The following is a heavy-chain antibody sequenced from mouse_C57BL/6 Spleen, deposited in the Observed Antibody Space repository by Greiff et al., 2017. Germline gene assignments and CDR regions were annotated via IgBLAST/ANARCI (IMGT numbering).Heavy chain of an antibody. V-gene: IGHV1-64*01. D-gene: IGHD2-1*01. J-gene: IGHJ4*01. CDR1: GYTFTSYW. CDR3: ARSGNQGAMDY. Sequence: VQLQQSGAELVKPGASVKLSCKASGYTFTSYWMHWVKQRPGQGLEWIGMIHPNSGSTNYNEKFKSKATLTVDKSSSTAYMQLSSLTSEDSAVYYCARSGNQGAMDYWGQGTSVTVSS. CDR2: IHPNSGST.